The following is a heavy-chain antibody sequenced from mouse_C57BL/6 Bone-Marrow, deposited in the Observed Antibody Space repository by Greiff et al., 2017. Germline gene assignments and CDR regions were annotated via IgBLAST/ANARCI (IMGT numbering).Heavy chain of an antibody. CDR2: ISSGGSYT. D-gene: IGHD1-1*01. J-gene: IGHJ2*01. CDR1: GFTFSSYG. Sequence: EVKLVESGGDLVKPGGSLKLSCAASGFTFSSYGMSWVRQTPDKRLEWVATISSGGSYTYYPDSVKGRFTISRDNAKNTLYLQMSSLKSEDTAMYYCARHRNYGSSVDYWGQGTTLTVSS. CDR3: ARHRNYGSSVDY. V-gene: IGHV5-6*01.